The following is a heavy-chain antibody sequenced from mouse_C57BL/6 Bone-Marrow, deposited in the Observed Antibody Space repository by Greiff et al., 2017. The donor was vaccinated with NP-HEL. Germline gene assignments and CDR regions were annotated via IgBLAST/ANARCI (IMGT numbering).Heavy chain of an antibody. CDR2: IDPENGDT. V-gene: IGHV14-4*01. CDR3: TTGRWPVIFAY. J-gene: IGHJ3*01. CDR1: GFNIKDDY. Sequence: EVKLMESGAELVRPGASVKLSCTASGFNIKDDYMHWVKQRPEQGLEWIGWIDPENGDTEYASKFQGKATITADTSSNTAYLQLSSLTSEDTAVYYCTTGRWPVIFAYWRRGTVVTV. D-gene: IGHD2-3*01.